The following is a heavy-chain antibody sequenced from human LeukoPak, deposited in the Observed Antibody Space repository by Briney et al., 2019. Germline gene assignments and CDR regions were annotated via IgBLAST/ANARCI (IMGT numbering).Heavy chain of an antibody. D-gene: IGHD3-16*01. Sequence: WLRQAPGKGLEWVSAISGSGGSTYYADSVKGRFTISRDNSKNTLYLQMNSLRAEDTAVYYCAKDGGGDFDYWGQGTLVTVSS. J-gene: IGHJ4*02. CDR3: AKDGGGDFDY. CDR2: ISGSGGST. V-gene: IGHV3-23*01.